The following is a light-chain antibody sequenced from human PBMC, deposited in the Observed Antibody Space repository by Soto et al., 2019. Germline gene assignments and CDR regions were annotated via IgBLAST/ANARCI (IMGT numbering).Light chain of an antibody. J-gene: IGLJ7*01. CDR2: GNN. CDR3: AAWDDSLSRAV. Sequence: QSVLTQPPSASGTPGQTVTISCSGSSSNIGGNYVYWYQQHPGTAPKLLIYGNNHQPSGVPDRFSGSKSGTSASLAISGLRSEDEAHYYCAAWDDSLSRAVFGGGTQLTVL. CDR1: SSNIGGNY. V-gene: IGLV1-47*02.